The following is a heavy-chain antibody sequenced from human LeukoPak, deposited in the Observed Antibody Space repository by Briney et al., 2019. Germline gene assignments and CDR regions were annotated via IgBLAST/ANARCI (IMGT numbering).Heavy chain of an antibody. J-gene: IGHJ4*02. Sequence: SETLSLTCTVSGGSISSYYWSWIRQPPGQGLEWIGYIYYSGSTNYNPSLKSRVTISVDTSKNRFSLKLSSVTAADTAVYYCARSAVAGNDYWGQGTLVTVSS. D-gene: IGHD6-19*01. V-gene: IGHV4-59*01. CDR1: GGSISSYY. CDR3: ARSAVAGNDY. CDR2: IYYSGST.